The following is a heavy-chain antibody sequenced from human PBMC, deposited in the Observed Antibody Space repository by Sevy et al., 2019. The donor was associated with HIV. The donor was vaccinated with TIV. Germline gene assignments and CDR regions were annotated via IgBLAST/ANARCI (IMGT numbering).Heavy chain of an antibody. CDR2: ISYDGVIK. CDR3: AREAGYSTGWSPGNY. CDR1: GFTFSSHA. V-gene: IGHV3-30*14. J-gene: IGHJ4*02. Sequence: GGSLRLSCAASGFTFSSHAMHWVRQAPGKGLEWVALISYDGVIKYYAESVKGRFTISRDNPKNTLYLQMNSLRADDTAVYYCAREAGYSTGWSPGNYWGQGTLVTVSS. D-gene: IGHD6-19*01.